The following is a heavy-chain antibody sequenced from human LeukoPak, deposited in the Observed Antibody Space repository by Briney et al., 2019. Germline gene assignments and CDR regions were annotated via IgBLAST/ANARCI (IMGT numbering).Heavy chain of an antibody. CDR3: ARVLTEYSSSRCLDF. Sequence: SETLSLTCTVSGGSISSYYWRWIRQPPGKGLEWIGDIYYSGRTNYKPSLKSRVTILVDTSKTQFSLRLSSVTAADTAVYYCARVLTEYSSSRCLDFWGQGALVTVSS. CDR2: IYYSGRT. D-gene: IGHD6-13*01. CDR1: GGSISSYY. V-gene: IGHV4-59*01. J-gene: IGHJ4*02.